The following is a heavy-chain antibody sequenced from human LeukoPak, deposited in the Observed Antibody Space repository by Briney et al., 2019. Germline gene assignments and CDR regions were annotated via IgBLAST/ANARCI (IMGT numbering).Heavy chain of an antibody. J-gene: IGHJ6*03. D-gene: IGHD2-15*01. Sequence: SETLSLTCSVSGGSISSYYWSWIRQPAGKGLEWIGRIYTSGSTNYNPSLKSRVTMSVDTSKNQFSLKLSSVTAADTAVYYCARDQCSGGSCYSYYYYMDVWGKGTTVTVCS. CDR1: GGSISSYY. CDR3: ARDQCSGGSCYSYYYYMDV. V-gene: IGHV4-4*07. CDR2: IYTSGST.